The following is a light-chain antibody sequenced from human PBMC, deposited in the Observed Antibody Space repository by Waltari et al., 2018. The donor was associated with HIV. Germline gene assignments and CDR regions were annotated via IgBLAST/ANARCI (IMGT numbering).Light chain of an antibody. CDR2: EIN. J-gene: IGLJ2*01. Sequence: QAALTQPPAASGCPGQSVTISCAGGRGDIGGHRYVSRYQQHPGKAHKILIYEINKRPSGVPDRFSAAKSGNTASLTVSGLRAEDEAEYFCSAYGGRHNFLFGGGTTLTVL. V-gene: IGLV2-8*01. CDR3: SAYGGRHNFL. CDR1: RGDIGGHRY.